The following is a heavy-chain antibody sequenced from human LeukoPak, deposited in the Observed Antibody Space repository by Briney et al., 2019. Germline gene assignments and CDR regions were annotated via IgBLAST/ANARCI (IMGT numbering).Heavy chain of an antibody. CDR2: INWNGGST. CDR3: ARDRGIAAAAQGWFDP. Sequence: RTGGSLRLSCAASGFTFDDYGMSWVRHAPGKGLEWVSGINWNGGSTGYADSVKGRFTISRDNAKNSLYLQMNSLRAKDTALYYCARDRGIAAAAQGWFDPWGQGTLVTVSS. J-gene: IGHJ5*02. D-gene: IGHD6-13*01. CDR1: GFTFDDYG. V-gene: IGHV3-20*04.